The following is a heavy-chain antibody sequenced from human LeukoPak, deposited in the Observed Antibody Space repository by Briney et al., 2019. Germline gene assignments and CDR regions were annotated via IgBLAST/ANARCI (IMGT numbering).Heavy chain of an antibody. Sequence: GGSLRLSCAASGFTFSKVWMSWVRQAPGKGLEWVGRIKSKTDGGTTDYAAPVKGRFTISRDDSKNTLYLQMNSLKTEDTAVYYCTTGIKVVVIFYWGQGTLVTVSS. CDR2: IKSKTDGGTT. V-gene: IGHV3-15*01. CDR3: TTGIKVVVIFY. CDR1: GFTFSKVW. D-gene: IGHD3-22*01. J-gene: IGHJ4*02.